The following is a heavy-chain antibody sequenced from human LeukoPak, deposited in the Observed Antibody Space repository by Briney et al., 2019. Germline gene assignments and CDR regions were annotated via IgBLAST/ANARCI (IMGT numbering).Heavy chain of an antibody. D-gene: IGHD1-7*01. Sequence: ASVKVSCKASGYTFTSYGISWVRQAPGQGLEWMGWISAYNGNTNYAQKLQGRVTMTTDTSTSTAYMELRSLRSDDTAVYYCDRERGDWNYVRVMDVWGKGTTVTVSS. V-gene: IGHV1-18*01. CDR3: DRERGDWNYVRVMDV. CDR1: GYTFTSYG. J-gene: IGHJ6*03. CDR2: ISAYNGNT.